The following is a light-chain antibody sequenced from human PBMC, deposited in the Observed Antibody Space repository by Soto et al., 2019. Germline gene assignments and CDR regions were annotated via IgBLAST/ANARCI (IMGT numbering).Light chain of an antibody. Sequence: QSVLTQPPSVSGAPGQRVTIAWTGSRSNIGAGYDVHWYQQLPGTAPKLLIYGNSNRPSGVPDRFSGSKSGTSASLAITGLQAEDEADYYCPSYDSSLSGYVFGTGTKLTVL. CDR3: PSYDSSLSGYV. CDR1: RSNIGAGYD. V-gene: IGLV1-40*01. CDR2: GNS. J-gene: IGLJ1*01.